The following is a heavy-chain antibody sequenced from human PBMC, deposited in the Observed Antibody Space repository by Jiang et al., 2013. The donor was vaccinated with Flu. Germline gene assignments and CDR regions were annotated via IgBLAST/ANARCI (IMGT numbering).Heavy chain of an antibody. CDR2: IIPILGIA. Sequence: GAEVKKPGSSVKVSCKASGGTFSSYAISWVRQAPGQGLEWMGRIIPILGIANYAQKFQGRVTITADKSTSTAYMELSSLRSEDTAVYYCARDKAGGGWLQLEAYYYYGMDVWGQGTTVTVSS. J-gene: IGHJ6*02. V-gene: IGHV1-69*04. CDR1: GGTFSSYA. D-gene: IGHD5-24*01. CDR3: ARDKAGGGWLQLEAYYYYGMDV.